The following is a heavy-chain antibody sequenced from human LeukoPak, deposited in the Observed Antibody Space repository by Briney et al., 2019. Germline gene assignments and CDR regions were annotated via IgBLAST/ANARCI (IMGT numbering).Heavy chain of an antibody. CDR2: IVVGSGNT. V-gene: IGHV1-58*01. CDR3: AASVGDAFDI. Sequence: SVKVSCKASGFTFTSSAFQWVRQARGRRLEWIGWIVVGSGNTNYAQKFQERVTITRDMSTSTAYMELTSLRSEDTAVYYCAASVGDAFDIWGQGTMITVSS. CDR1: GFTFTSSA. J-gene: IGHJ3*02.